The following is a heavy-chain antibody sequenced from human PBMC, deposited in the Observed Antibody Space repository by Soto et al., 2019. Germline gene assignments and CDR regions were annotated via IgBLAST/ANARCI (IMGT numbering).Heavy chain of an antibody. Sequence: QVHLVQSGAEVKKPGASVKVSCKGSGYAFTTYGITWVRQAPGQGLEWMGWISAHNGNTNYAQKLQGRVTVTRDTSTSTAYMKLRSLRPDDTAVYYCATGRYGDYWGQGALVTVSS. J-gene: IGHJ4*02. CDR2: ISAHNGNT. CDR3: ATGRYGDY. CDR1: GYAFTTYG. V-gene: IGHV1-18*01. D-gene: IGHD1-1*01.